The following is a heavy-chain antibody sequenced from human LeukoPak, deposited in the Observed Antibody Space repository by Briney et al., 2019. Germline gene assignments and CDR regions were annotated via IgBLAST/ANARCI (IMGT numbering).Heavy chain of an antibody. Sequence: GGSLRLSCAASGFTVSSNYMSWVRQAPGKGLEWVSVIYSGGSTYYADSVKGRFTISRDNAKNSLYLQMNSLRAEDTAVYYCARERGYNYGYADYWGQGTLVTVPS. V-gene: IGHV3-53*01. CDR3: ARERGYNYGYADY. CDR1: GFTVSSNY. D-gene: IGHD5-18*01. J-gene: IGHJ4*02. CDR2: IYSGGST.